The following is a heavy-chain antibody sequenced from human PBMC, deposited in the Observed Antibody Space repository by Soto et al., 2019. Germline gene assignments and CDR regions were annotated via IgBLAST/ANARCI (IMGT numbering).Heavy chain of an antibody. CDR3: ATSYGNAWYTY. J-gene: IGHJ4*02. D-gene: IGHD6-13*01. Sequence: SETLSLTCTVSGGSISSYYWSWIRQPPGKGLEWIGYIYYSGSTNYNPSLKSRLTISVDRSKNQFTLQLTSVTVADTAVYYCATSYGNAWYTYWDKGTHVTVSS. V-gene: IGHV4-59*01. CDR2: IYYSGST. CDR1: GGSISSYY.